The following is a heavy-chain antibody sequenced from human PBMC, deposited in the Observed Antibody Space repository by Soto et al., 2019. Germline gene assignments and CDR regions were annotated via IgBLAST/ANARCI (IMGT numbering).Heavy chain of an antibody. V-gene: IGHV4-59*02. J-gene: IGHJ4*02. CDR1: GVSVTGYY. CDR3: AREQYNWKL. CDR2: VYHTGNT. D-gene: IGHD1-20*01. Sequence: SETLSLTCSVSGVSVTGYYWTWIRHSPGKGPEWIGYVYHTGNTYYNPSLKSRVTISLDTSKNQVSLRLRSVTAADTAVYYCAREQYNWKLWGQGTLVTAPQ.